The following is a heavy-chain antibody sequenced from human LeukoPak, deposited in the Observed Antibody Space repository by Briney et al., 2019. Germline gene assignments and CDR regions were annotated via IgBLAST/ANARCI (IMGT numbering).Heavy chain of an antibody. V-gene: IGHV4-38-2*01. CDR3: ARHAFGVVTTLFDP. Sequence: SETLSLTCVVSGYSISSGYYCGWIRQPPGKGLEWIGSMYHSGSTYYNPSLKSRLTISADTFKNQFSLKVNSVTAADTAVYYCARHAFGVVTTLFDPWGQGTLVTVSS. CDR1: GYSISSGYY. J-gene: IGHJ5*02. CDR2: MYHSGST. D-gene: IGHD3-3*01.